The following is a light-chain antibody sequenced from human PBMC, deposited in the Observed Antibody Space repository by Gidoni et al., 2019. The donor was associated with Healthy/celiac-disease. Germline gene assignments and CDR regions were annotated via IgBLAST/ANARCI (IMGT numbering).Light chain of an antibody. CDR1: QSISSY. Sequence: DIQMTHSPSSLSASVGDRVTITCRASQSISSYLNWYQQKPGKAPKRLIYAASSLQSGVPSRFSGSGSGTDFTLTISSLQPEDFATYYCQQSYSTLMYTFGQGTKLEIK. J-gene: IGKJ2*01. CDR3: QQSYSTLMYT. CDR2: AAS. V-gene: IGKV1-39*01.